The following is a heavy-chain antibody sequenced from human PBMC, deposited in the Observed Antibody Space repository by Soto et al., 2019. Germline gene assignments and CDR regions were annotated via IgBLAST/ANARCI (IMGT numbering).Heavy chain of an antibody. Sequence: TLSLGCTVSGGSVSSGGYYWSWILQHPGKGLEWIGYIYYSGSTYYNPSLKSRVTISVDTSKNQFSLKLSSVTAADTAVYYCARCPITMIVVVPPDYWGQGTLVTVSS. J-gene: IGHJ4*02. CDR2: IYYSGST. D-gene: IGHD3-22*01. V-gene: IGHV4-31*03. CDR1: GGSVSSGGYY. CDR3: ARCPITMIVVVPPDY.